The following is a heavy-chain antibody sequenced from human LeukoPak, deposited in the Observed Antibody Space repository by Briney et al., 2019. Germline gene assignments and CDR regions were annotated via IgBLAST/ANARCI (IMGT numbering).Heavy chain of an antibody. V-gene: IGHV4-30-2*01. CDR1: GGSISSGGYY. J-gene: IGHJ4*02. Sequence: SQTLSLTCTVSGGSISSGGYYCSWIRQPPGKGLEWIGYIYHSGSTYYNPSLKSRVTISVDRSKNQFSLKLSSVTAADTAVYYCARDRATGSRIYYFDYWGQGTLVTVSS. CDR2: IYHSGST. CDR3: ARDRATGSRIYYFDY.